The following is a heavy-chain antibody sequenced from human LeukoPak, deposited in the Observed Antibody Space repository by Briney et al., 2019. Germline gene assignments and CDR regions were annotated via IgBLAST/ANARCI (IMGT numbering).Heavy chain of an antibody. D-gene: IGHD1-26*01. V-gene: IGHV3-33*01. J-gene: IGHJ4*02. CDR3: ATDRNSGKYYDY. CDR1: GLRFRNYG. Sequence: GGSLRLSCVVSGLRFRNYGMHWVRQAPGKGLEWVAVIYYDGSNQYYADSVKGRFTVSRDNAKNTLYLQMDSLRAEDTAVYYCATDRNSGKYYDYWGQGTLVTVSS. CDR2: IYYDGSNQ.